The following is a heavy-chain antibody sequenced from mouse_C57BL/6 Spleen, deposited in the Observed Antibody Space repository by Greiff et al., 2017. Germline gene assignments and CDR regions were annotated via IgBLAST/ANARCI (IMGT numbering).Heavy chain of an antibody. D-gene: IGHD1-1*01. CDR1: GYTFTSYW. CDR2: INPSNGGT. CDR3: ARVITTVVEALFDY. J-gene: IGHJ2*01. V-gene: IGHV1-53*01. Sequence: QVQLQQSGTELVKPGASVKLSCKASGYTFTSYWMHWVKQRPGPGLAWIGNINPSNGGTNYNEKFKSKATLTVDKSSSTAYMQLSSLTSEDSAVYYCARVITTVVEALFDYWGQGTTLTVSS.